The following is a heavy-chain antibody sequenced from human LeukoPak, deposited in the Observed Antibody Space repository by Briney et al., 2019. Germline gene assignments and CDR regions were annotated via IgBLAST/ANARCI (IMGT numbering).Heavy chain of an antibody. V-gene: IGHV4-61*08. CDR3: ARVGSSGLELDY. Sequence: SSETLSLTCTVSGGSISSGDFHWSWIRQPPGKGLEWIGYIYYSGSTNYNPSLKSRVTISVDTSKNQFSLKLSSVTAADTAVYYCARVGSSGLELDYWGQGTLVTVSS. CDR2: IYYSGST. CDR1: GGSISSGDFH. J-gene: IGHJ4*02. D-gene: IGHD6-19*01.